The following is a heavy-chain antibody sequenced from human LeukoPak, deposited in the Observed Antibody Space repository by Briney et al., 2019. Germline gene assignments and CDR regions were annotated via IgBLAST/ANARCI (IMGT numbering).Heavy chain of an antibody. V-gene: IGHV3-74*01. D-gene: IGHD2-21*01. CDR1: GFTFTDYW. CDR2: ITIDGSDT. Sequence: PGGSLRLSCAASGFTFTDYWMHWARQTPGKGLVWVSRITIDGSDTTYADSVKGRFTIPRDNAQNTVYLQMNSLRAEDTAIYYCASGGDAFATYYWGQGTLVTVSS. CDR3: ASGGDAFATYY. J-gene: IGHJ4*02.